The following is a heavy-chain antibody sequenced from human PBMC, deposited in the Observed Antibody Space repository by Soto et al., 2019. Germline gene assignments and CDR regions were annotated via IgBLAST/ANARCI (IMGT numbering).Heavy chain of an antibody. V-gene: IGHV4-39*07. J-gene: IGHJ4*02. Sequence: SETLSLTCTVSGGSVSSNSYSWGWVRQSPGKGLEWIGNIYSNDNTHYNPSLMSRVTISVDTSKNQFSLRLSSVTAADTAVYYCARSFNILTGYPGHFDYWGQGTLVTVSS. CDR3: ARSFNILTGYPGHFDY. CDR1: GGSVSSNSYS. CDR2: IYSNDNT. D-gene: IGHD3-9*01.